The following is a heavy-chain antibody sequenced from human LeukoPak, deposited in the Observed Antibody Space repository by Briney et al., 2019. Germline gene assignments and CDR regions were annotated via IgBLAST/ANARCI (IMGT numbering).Heavy chain of an antibody. V-gene: IGHV1-18*01. Sequence: ASVKVSCKASGYTFTSYGISWVRQAPGQGLEWMGWISAYNGNTNYAQKLQGRVTITTDTSTSTAYMELRSLRSDATAVYYCARDVPIVVVPAXIXXXXXGXDVWGQGXTVTVSS. J-gene: IGHJ6*02. CDR3: ARDVPIVVVPAXIXXXXXGXDV. D-gene: IGHD2-2*01. CDR2: ISAYNGNT. CDR1: GYTFTSYG.